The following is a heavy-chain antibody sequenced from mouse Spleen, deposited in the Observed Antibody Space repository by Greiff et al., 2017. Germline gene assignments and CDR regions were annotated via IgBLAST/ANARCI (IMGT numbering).Heavy chain of an antibody. J-gene: IGHJ1*01. D-gene: IGHD1-1*01. CDR1: GYTFTVYE. Sequence: VQLQQSGAELVRPGASVTLSCKASGYTFTVYEMHWVKQTPVHGLEWIGAIDPETGGTAYNQKFKGKAILTADKSSSTAYMELRSLTSEDSAVYYCTRDYGSSLWYFDVWGAGTTVTVSS. CDR2: IDPETGGT. V-gene: IGHV1-15*01. CDR3: TRDYGSSLWYFDV.